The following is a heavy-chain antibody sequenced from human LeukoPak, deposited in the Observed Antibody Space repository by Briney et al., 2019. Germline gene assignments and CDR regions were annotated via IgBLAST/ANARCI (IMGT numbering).Heavy chain of an antibody. Sequence: ASVKVSCKASGYTFTRSHMHWVRQAPGQGLEWMGIINPSAGTTSYAQKFQGRVTMTRDTSISTAYMELSRLRSDDTAVYYCARDMAVDDAFDIWGQGTMVTVSS. D-gene: IGHD6-19*01. J-gene: IGHJ3*02. CDR1: GYTFTRSH. CDR2: INPSAGTT. V-gene: IGHV1-46*01. CDR3: ARDMAVDDAFDI.